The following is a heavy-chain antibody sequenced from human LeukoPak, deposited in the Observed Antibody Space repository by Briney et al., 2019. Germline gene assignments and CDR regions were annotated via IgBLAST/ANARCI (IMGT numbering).Heavy chain of an antibody. CDR3: SGKGFVESTGWRVVFDV. D-gene: IGHD3-3*01. J-gene: IGHJ3*01. V-gene: IGHV4-34*01. Sequence: PSETLSLTCDVYRGSFSGYFWSWIRQTPGKGREWLGEMNDSGSTNYNPSLQRRGTIPVAETKNQYSLRLTNETRADTARLYCSGKGFVESTGWRVVFDVWGQGTIVNGS. CDR2: MNDSGST. CDR1: RGSFSGYF.